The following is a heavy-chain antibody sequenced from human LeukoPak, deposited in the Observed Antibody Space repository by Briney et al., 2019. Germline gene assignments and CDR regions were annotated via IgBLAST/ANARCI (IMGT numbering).Heavy chain of an antibody. J-gene: IGHJ6*03. V-gene: IGHV3-66*02. CDR3: ASPYGSSSFQLAF. Sequence: PGGSLRLSCAASGFTVSRNYMSWVRQAPGKGLEWVSVIYSGGGTYYADSVKGRFTISRDNPKNTLYLQMNSLRAEDTAVYYCASPYGSSSFQLAFWGKGTRVTVS. D-gene: IGHD6-6*01. CDR2: IYSGGGT. CDR1: GFTVSRNY.